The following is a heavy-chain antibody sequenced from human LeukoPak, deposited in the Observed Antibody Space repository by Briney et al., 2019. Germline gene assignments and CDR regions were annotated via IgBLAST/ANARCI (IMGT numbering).Heavy chain of an antibody. Sequence: SETLSLTCAVYGGSFSGYYWSWIRQPPGKGLEWIGEINHSGSTNYNPSLKSRVTISVDTSKNQFSLKLSSVTATDTAVYYCARVGTARPFDYWGQGTLVTVFS. CDR3: ARVGTARPFDY. D-gene: IGHD6-6*01. J-gene: IGHJ4*02. V-gene: IGHV4-34*01. CDR2: INHSGST. CDR1: GGSFSGYY.